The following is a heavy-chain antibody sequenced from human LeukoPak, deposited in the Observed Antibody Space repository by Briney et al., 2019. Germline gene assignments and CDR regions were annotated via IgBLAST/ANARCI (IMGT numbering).Heavy chain of an antibody. V-gene: IGHV5-51*01. D-gene: IGHD6-19*01. Sequence: GESLKISCKVSGYSFTSCWIGWVRQMPGKGLEWMGIIYPGDSDTRYSPSFQGQVTISADKSISTAYLQWSSLKASDTAMYYCAKSDSSGWLLFDYWGQGTLVTVSS. CDR2: IYPGDSDT. CDR3: AKSDSSGWLLFDY. J-gene: IGHJ4*02. CDR1: GYSFTSCW.